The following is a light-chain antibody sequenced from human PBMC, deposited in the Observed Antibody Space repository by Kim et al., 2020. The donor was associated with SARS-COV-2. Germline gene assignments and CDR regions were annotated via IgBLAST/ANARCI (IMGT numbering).Light chain of an antibody. V-gene: IGKV3-20*01. J-gene: IGKJ4*01. Sequence: PGERAALSCRASQSVSSSYLAWYQQKPGQAPRLLIYGASSRATGIPDRFSGSGSGTDFTLTISRLEPEDFAVYYCQQYGSSPPLTFGGGTKVDIK. CDR1: QSVSSSY. CDR2: GAS. CDR3: QQYGSSPPLT.